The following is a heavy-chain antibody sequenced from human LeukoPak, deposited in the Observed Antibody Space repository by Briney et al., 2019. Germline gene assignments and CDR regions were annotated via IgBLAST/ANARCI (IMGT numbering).Heavy chain of an antibody. CDR2: IYYSGST. CDR1: GGSISSSSYY. Sequence: PSETLSLTCTVSGGSISSSSYYWGWIRQPPGKGLEWIGSIYYSGSTYYNPSLKSRVTISVDTSKNQFSLKLSSVTAADTAVYYCARQRSYYYDSSGYKYWGQGTLVTVSS. V-gene: IGHV4-39*01. CDR3: ARQRSYYYDSSGYKY. J-gene: IGHJ4*02. D-gene: IGHD3-22*01.